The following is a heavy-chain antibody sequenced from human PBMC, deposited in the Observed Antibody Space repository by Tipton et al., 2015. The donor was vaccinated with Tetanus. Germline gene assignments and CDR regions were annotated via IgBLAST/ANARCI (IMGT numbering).Heavy chain of an antibody. J-gene: IGHJ4*02. CDR2: IYYSGST. Sequence: TLSLTCSVSGASISSGGYFWNWIRHRPGKGLEWIGYIYYSGSTFYNPSLKSRVTISVDTSKNQFSLRLSSVTAADTAVYYCASYNIPYYFDYWGRGTLVTVSS. V-gene: IGHV4-31*03. CDR3: ASYNIPYYFDY. CDR1: GASISSGGYF. D-gene: IGHD2-2*02.